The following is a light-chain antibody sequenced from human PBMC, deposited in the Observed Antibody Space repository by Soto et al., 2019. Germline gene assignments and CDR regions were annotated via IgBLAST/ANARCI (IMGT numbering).Light chain of an antibody. Sequence: QSVLTQPPSVSGAPGQSVTISCTGSSSNIGAGYDVHWYQQLPGTAPKLLIYGNNNRPSGVPDRFSGSRSGTSASLAITGLQAEDEADYYCQSYDTTLSAYVVFGGGTQLTVL. J-gene: IGLJ2*01. CDR2: GNN. CDR1: SSNIGAGYD. V-gene: IGLV1-40*01. CDR3: QSYDTTLSAYVV.